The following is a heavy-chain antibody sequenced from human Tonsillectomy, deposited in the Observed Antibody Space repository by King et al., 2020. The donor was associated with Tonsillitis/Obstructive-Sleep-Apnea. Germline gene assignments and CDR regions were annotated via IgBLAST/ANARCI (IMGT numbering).Heavy chain of an antibody. Sequence: VQLVESGGGLVQPGGSLRLSCAASGFTFSSYAMSWVRQAPGKGLEWVSAISGSGGSTYYADSVKGRFTISRDNSKNTLYLQMNSLRAADTAVYYCAKVTLVAIAVSSYSYSDVWGNGTTVTVSS. CDR1: GFTFSSYA. CDR2: ISGSGGST. V-gene: IGHV3-23*04. D-gene: IGHD2-21*01. CDR3: AKVTLVAIAVSSYSYSDV. J-gene: IGHJ6*03.